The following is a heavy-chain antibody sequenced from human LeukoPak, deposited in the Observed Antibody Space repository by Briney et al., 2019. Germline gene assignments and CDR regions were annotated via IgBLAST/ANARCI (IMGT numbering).Heavy chain of an antibody. Sequence: GGSLRLSCAASGFTFSSYAMSWVRQAPGKGLEWVSAISGSGGSTYYADSVKGRFTISRDNSKNTLYLQVNSLRAEDTAVYYCAKTGDSSGYYHFDYWGQGTLVTVSS. D-gene: IGHD3-22*01. J-gene: IGHJ4*02. V-gene: IGHV3-23*01. CDR2: ISGSGGST. CDR1: GFTFSSYA. CDR3: AKTGDSSGYYHFDY.